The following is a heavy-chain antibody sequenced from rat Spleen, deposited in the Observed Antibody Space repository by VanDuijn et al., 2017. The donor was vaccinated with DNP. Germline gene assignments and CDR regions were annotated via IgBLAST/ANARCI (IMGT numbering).Heavy chain of an antibody. CDR3: ARHDNNYNFDY. Sequence: EVQLVESGGGLVQPGRSMKLSCAASGFTFSSYDMAWVRQAPKKGLEWVATISYDGSSPYYRNSVKGRFTVSTDNAKSTLYLQRDSLRSEDTATYYCARHDNNYNFDYWGQGVMVTVSS. J-gene: IGHJ2*01. D-gene: IGHD1-10*01. V-gene: IGHV5-7*01. CDR1: GFTFSSYD. CDR2: ISYDGSSP.